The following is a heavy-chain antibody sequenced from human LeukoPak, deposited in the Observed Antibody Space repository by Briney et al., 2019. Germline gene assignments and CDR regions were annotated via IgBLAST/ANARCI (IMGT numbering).Heavy chain of an antibody. J-gene: IGHJ4*01. CDR2: MSYDGRYR. Sequence: GGSLRLSCTTSGFTFDFYAMHWVRQAPGKGLEWVAVMSYDGRYRYYADSAKGRFTISRDNSKRTLYLEMSSLRPEDTALYYCARSELYYGSESYYHLDYWGHGTLVIVSS. CDR1: GFTFDFYA. V-gene: IGHV3-30*03. D-gene: IGHD3-10*01. CDR3: ARSELYYGSESYYHLDY.